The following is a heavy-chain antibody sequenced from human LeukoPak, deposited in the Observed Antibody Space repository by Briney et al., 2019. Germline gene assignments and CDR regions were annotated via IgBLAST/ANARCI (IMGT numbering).Heavy chain of an antibody. CDR2: ISGSGGST. J-gene: IGHJ4*02. Sequence: GGSLRLSCAASGFTFSSYAMTWVRQAPGKGLEWVSGISGSGGSTYYADSVKGRFTISRDNSKNTLYLQMNSLRAEDTAVYYCAKDWASMVRGAVDYWGQGTLVTVSS. D-gene: IGHD3-10*01. V-gene: IGHV3-23*01. CDR1: GFTFSSYA. CDR3: AKDWASMVRGAVDY.